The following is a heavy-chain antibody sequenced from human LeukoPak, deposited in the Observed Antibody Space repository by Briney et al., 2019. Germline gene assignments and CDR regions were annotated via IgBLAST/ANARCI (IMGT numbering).Heavy chain of an antibody. V-gene: IGHV3-23*01. CDR2: ISGSGGST. J-gene: IGHJ4*02. Sequence: PGGSLRLSCAASGFTFSSYAMSWVRQAPGKGLEWVSAISGSGGSTYYADSVKGRFTISRDNSKNTLYLQMNSLRAEDTAVYYCAKERDMGIAAAGTEGDYWGQGTLVTVSS. CDR1: GFTFSSYA. CDR3: AKERDMGIAAAGTEGDY. D-gene: IGHD6-13*01.